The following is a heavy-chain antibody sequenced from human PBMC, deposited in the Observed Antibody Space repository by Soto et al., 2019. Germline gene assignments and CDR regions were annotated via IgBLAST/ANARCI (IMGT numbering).Heavy chain of an antibody. CDR2: IKSKTDGGTT. V-gene: IGHV3-15*01. J-gene: IGHJ4*02. CDR3: TTDPSFSSSSEAVDY. Sequence: GGSLRLSCAASGFTFSNAWMSWVRQAPGKGLEWVGRIKSKTDGGTTDYAAPVKGRFTISRDDSNNTLYLQMNSLKTEDTAVYYCTTDPSFSSSSEAVDYWGQGTLVTVSS. D-gene: IGHD6-6*01. CDR1: GFTFSNAW.